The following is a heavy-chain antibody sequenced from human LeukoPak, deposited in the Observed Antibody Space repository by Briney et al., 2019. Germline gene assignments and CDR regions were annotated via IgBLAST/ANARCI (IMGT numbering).Heavy chain of an antibody. CDR2: INPNSGDS. J-gene: IGHJ4*02. V-gene: IGHV1-2*02. Sequence: ASVKVSCKASGYTFTSYGISWVRQAPGQGLEWMAWINPNSGDSYSAPQFQGRVAMTRDTSISTAYMELSWLSSDDTAVYYCATGVATAFTYWGQGTLVTVSS. CDR3: ATGVATAFTY. CDR1: GYTFTSYG. D-gene: IGHD5-18*01.